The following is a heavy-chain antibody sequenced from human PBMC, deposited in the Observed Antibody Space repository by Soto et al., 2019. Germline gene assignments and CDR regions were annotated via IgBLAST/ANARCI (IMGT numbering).Heavy chain of an antibody. V-gene: IGHV4-59*01. D-gene: IGHD6-13*01. CDR1: GGSISSYY. Sequence: QVQLQESGPGLVKPSETLSLTCTVSGGSISSYYWSWIRQPPGKGLEWIGYIYYSGSTHYNPSLKSRVTITADTSKNPFSVKLSSVTAADTAVYYWARVHLAPIATQGTCWFDPWGQGTLVTVSS. J-gene: IGHJ5*02. CDR3: ARVHLAPIATQGTCWFDP. CDR2: IYYSGST.